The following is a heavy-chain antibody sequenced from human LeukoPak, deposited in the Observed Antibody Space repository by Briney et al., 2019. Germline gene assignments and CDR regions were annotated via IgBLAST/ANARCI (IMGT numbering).Heavy chain of an antibody. CDR2: IIPIFGTA. J-gene: IGHJ4*02. Sequence: ASVKVSCKASGGTFSSYAISWVRQAPGQRLEWMGGIIPIFGTANYAQKFQGRVTITTDESTSTAYMELSSLRSEDAAVYYCATGRPGSWYGDYWGQGTLVTVSS. D-gene: IGHD6-13*01. V-gene: IGHV1-69*05. CDR3: ATGRPGSWYGDY. CDR1: GGTFSSYA.